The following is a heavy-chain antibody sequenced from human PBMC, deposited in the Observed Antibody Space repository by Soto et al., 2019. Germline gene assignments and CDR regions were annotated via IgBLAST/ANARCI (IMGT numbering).Heavy chain of an antibody. J-gene: IGHJ5*02. CDR3: VRDGTKTLRDWFDP. CDR1: GASISGFN. V-gene: IGHV4-4*07. Sequence: PSEPLSLTCTFSGASISGFNRSWLRKSAGRGLGWIGSIYATRSTCYNPCLKRRVMMSVDTSKKQFSLKLRAVTAAGTAVDYCVRDGTKTLRDWFDPWGQG. CDR2: IYATRST. D-gene: IGHD1-1*01.